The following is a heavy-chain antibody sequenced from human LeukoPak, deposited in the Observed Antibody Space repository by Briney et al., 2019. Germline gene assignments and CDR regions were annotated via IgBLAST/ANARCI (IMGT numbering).Heavy chain of an antibody. CDR2: INPNSGGT. D-gene: IGHD5-18*01. CDR3: ARDTRGYSYGYQDY. Sequence: ASVKVSCKASGYTFTGYYMHWVRQAPGQGLEWMGRINPNSGGTNYAQKFQGRVTMTRGTSISTAYMELSRLRSDDTAVYYCARDTRGYSYGYQDYWGQGTLVTVSS. CDR1: GYTFTGYY. J-gene: IGHJ4*02. V-gene: IGHV1-2*06.